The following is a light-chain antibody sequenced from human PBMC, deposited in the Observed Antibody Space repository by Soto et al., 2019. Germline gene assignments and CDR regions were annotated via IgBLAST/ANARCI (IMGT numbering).Light chain of an antibody. CDR2: GAS. V-gene: IGKV3-20*01. J-gene: IGKJ4*01. CDR3: QQYYSTPLT. Sequence: EIVLTQSPGTLSLSPGERATLSCRASQSVSSTYLAWYQQKPGQAPRLLLYGASSRATGIPDRFSGSGSGTDFTLTISSLQAEDVAVYYCQQYYSTPLTFGGGTKVEIK. CDR1: QSVSSTY.